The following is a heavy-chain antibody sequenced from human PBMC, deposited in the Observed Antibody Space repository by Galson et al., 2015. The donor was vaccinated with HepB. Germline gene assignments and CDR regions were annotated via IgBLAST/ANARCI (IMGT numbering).Heavy chain of an antibody. CDR1: GFTFSSYG. CDR3: ARDPQLENWYFDL. D-gene: IGHD1-1*01. Sequence: SLRLSCAASGFTFSSYGMHWVRQAPGKGLEWVAVISYDGSNKYYADSVKGRFTISRDNSKNTLYLQMSSLRSEDTAVYYCARDPQLENWYFDLWGCGTLVTVSS. J-gene: IGHJ2*01. CDR2: ISYDGSNK. V-gene: IGHV3-30*03.